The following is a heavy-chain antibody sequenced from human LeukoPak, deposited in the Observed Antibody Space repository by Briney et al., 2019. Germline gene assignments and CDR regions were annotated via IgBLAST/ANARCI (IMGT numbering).Heavy chain of an antibody. J-gene: IGHJ5*02. Sequence: PSETLSLTCAVYGGSFSGYHWSWIRQTPGKGLEWIGEIDPYGGSNYNPSLKSRVTISVDTSKNQFSLKLSSVTAADTAVYYCARPVPLRLGWFDPWGQGTLVTVSS. CDR1: GGSFSGYH. D-gene: IGHD3-3*01. CDR2: IDPYGGS. CDR3: ARPVPLRLGWFDP. V-gene: IGHV4-34*01.